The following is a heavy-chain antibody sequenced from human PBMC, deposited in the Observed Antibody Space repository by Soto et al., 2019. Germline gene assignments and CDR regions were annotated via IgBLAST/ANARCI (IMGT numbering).Heavy chain of an antibody. J-gene: IGHJ6*02. CDR2: IYSGGST. D-gene: IGHD1-7*01. V-gene: IGHV3-53*02. Sequence: EVQLVETGGGLIQPGGSLRLSCAASGFTVSSNYMSWVRQAPGKGLEWVSVIYSGGSTYYADSVKGRFTISRDNSKNTLYLQMNSLRAEYTAVYYCARDWRGTTRNKHYYYYGMDVWGQGTTVTVSS. CDR1: GFTVSSNY. CDR3: ARDWRGTTRNKHYYYYGMDV.